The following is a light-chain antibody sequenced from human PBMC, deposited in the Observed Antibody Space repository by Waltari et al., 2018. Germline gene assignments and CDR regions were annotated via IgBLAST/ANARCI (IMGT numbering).Light chain of an antibody. J-gene: IGLJ2*01. Sequence: QSVLTQPPSASGTPGQRVPISCSGSSSNIGSNYVYCYQHLPGTAPKLLIYRNNQRPSGVPDRFSGSKSGTSASLAISGLRSEDEADYYCAAWDDSLSGPKVFGGGTKLTVL. V-gene: IGLV1-47*01. CDR3: AAWDDSLSGPKV. CDR2: RNN. CDR1: SSNIGSNY.